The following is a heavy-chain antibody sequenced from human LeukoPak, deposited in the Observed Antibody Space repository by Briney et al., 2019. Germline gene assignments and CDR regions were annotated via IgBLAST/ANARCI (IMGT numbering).Heavy chain of an antibody. V-gene: IGHV3-21*01. CDR2: VSSSSSYI. J-gene: IGHJ4*02. D-gene: IGHD4-17*01. Sequence: GGSLRLSCAASGFTFSSYSMNWVRQAPGKGLEWVSSVSSSSSYIYYADSVKGRFTISRDNAKNSLYQQMNSLRAEDTAVYYCARDRRGTTVRHNLRFDYWGQGTLVTVSS. CDR3: ARDRRGTTVRHNLRFDY. CDR1: GFTFSSYS.